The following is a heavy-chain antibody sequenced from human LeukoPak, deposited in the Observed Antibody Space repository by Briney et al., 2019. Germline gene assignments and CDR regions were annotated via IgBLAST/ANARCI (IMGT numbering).Heavy chain of an antibody. Sequence: GGSLRLSCAASGFTFSSYGMHWVRQAPGKGLEWVAVISYDGSNKYYADSVKGRFTISRDNSKNTLYLQMNSLRSEDTAVYYCARDELYEGSSGYLSVFGYWGQGTLVTVSS. D-gene: IGHD3-22*01. V-gene: IGHV3-30*03. CDR3: ARDELYEGSSGYLSVFGY. J-gene: IGHJ4*02. CDR2: ISYDGSNK. CDR1: GFTFSSYG.